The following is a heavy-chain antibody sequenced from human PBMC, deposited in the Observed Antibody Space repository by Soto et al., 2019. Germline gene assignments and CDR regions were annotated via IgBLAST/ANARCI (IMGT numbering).Heavy chain of an antibody. V-gene: IGHV3-23*01. CDR2: ISGSGGST. CDR3: ANKTPYYDILTG. Sequence: EVPLLESGGGLVQPGGSLRLSCAASGFTFSSYAMSWVRQAPGKGLEWVSAISGSGGSTYYADSVKGRFTISRDNSKNTLYLQMNSLRAEDTAVYYCANKTPYYDILTGWGQGTLVTVSS. CDR1: GFTFSSYA. J-gene: IGHJ4*02. D-gene: IGHD3-9*01.